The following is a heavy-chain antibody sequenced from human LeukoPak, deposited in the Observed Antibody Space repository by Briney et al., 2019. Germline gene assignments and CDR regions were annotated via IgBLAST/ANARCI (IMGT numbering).Heavy chain of an antibody. J-gene: IGHJ3*02. D-gene: IGHD2-15*01. Sequence: GGSLRLSCAASGFTFSSYAMHWVRQAPGKGLEYVSAISSNGGGTYYANSVKGRFTISRDNSKNTLYLQMGSLRAEDMAVYYCAREYCSGGSCYPVAFDIWGQGTMVTVSS. CDR1: GFTFSSYA. CDR3: AREYCSGGSCYPVAFDI. CDR2: ISSNGGGT. V-gene: IGHV3-64*01.